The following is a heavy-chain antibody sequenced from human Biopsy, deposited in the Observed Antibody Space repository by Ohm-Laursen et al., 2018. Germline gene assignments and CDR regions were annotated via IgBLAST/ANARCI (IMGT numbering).Heavy chain of an antibody. CDR2: ISASDDSK. Sequence: SLRLSCAASGFTVYNNYMTWVRQAQGKGLERDSSISASDDSKYYGDSVKGRFTITRDSSTNTLYLQMNGLRADDTAVYYCATGPVQIVYANLRGEFASWGQGALVTVSS. CDR1: GFTVYNNY. V-gene: IGHV3-23*01. D-gene: IGHD2-8*01. J-gene: IGHJ5*02. CDR3: ATGPVQIVYANLRGEFAS.